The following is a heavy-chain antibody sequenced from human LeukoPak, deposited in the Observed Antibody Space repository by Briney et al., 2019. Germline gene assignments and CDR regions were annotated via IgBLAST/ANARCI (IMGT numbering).Heavy chain of an antibody. J-gene: IGHJ4*02. Sequence: PSETLSLTRTVPGYSITGVYWSWIWPPPGRGLELLGYTYTSGTTNYHPSPRSRVTMSLDASKNEVSLKMSSVTAADTAVYYCARTARVFDYWGQGILVTVSS. CDR1: GYSITGVY. CDR3: ARTARVFDY. V-gene: IGHV4-4*09. CDR2: TYTSGTT.